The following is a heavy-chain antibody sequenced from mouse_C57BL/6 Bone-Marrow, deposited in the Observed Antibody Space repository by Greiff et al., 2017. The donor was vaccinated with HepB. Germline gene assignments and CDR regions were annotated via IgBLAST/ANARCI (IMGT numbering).Heavy chain of an antibody. CDR3: ARKAGFAY. CDR1: GYTFTSYG. Sequence: VKLMESGAVLARPGASVKLSCKASGYTFTSYGISWVKQRTGKGLEWIGEIYPRSGNTYYNEKFKGKATLTADKSSSTAYMELRSLTSEDSAVYFCARKAGFAYWGQGTLVTVSA. CDR2: IYPRSGNT. J-gene: IGHJ3*01. V-gene: IGHV1-81*01.